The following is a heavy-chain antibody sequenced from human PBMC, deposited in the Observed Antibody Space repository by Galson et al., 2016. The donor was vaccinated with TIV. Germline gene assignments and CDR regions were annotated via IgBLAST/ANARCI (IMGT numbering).Heavy chain of an antibody. CDR3: ARRREWELGAFDI. CDR2: IYYSGTT. D-gene: IGHD1-26*01. CDR1: GGSLSSSTYY. J-gene: IGHJ3*02. V-gene: IGHV4-39*01. Sequence: ETLSLTCTVSGGSLSSSTYYWGWIRQAPGKGLEWIGSIYYSGTTYYKPSLKSRLSMSMDTSKNRFSLKVKSMTATDTAVYSCARRREWELGAFDIWGQGTMVTVSS.